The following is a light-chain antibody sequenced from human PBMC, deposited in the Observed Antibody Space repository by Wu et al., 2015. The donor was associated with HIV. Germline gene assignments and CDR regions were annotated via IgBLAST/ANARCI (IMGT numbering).Light chain of an antibody. CDR3: QQGFGPXLT. Sequence: DIQMTQSPSSLSASVGDTVTITCRASLSVRTFLNWYQHKPGKAPRLLISTTSNLQSGVPSRFSGSGYGTDFTLTITSLQPDDFATYYCQQGFGPXLTFDRRTKV. J-gene: IGKJ1*01. V-gene: IGKV1-39*01. CDR1: LSVRTF. CDR2: TTS.